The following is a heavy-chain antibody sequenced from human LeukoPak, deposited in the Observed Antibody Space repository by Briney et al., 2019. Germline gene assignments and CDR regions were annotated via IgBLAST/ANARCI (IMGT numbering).Heavy chain of an antibody. J-gene: IGHJ4*02. D-gene: IGHD2-2*02. Sequence: ASVKVPCKASGYTFTSYYMHWVRQAPGQGLEWMGIINPSGGSTSYAQKFQGRVTMTRDTSTSTVYMELSSLRSEDTAVYYCARDVQVVPAAIWTWSVTIFDYWGQGTLVTVSS. CDR2: INPSGGST. V-gene: IGHV1-46*01. CDR3: ARDVQVVPAAIWTWSVTIFDY. CDR1: GYTFTSYY.